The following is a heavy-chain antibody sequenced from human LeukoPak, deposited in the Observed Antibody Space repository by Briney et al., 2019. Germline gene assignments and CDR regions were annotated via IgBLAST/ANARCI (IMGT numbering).Heavy chain of an antibody. V-gene: IGHV3-21*01. CDR2: ISSSSSYI. Sequence: GGSLRLSCAASGFTFSSYSMNWVRQAPGKGLEWVSSISSSSSYIYYADSVKGRFTISRDNAKNSQYLQMNSLRAEDTAVYYCARDRREVDWLSPIDYWGQGTLVTVSS. D-gene: IGHD3-9*01. CDR1: GFTFSSYS. J-gene: IGHJ4*02. CDR3: ARDRREVDWLSPIDY.